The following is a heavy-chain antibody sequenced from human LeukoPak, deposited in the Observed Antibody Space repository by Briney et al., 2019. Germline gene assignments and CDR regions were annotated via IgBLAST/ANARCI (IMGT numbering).Heavy chain of an antibody. D-gene: IGHD2-2*01. Sequence: ASVKVSCKASGYTFTNYDISWVRQAPGQGLEWMGWITTYNGNTNYAQKPQDRVTMTTDTSTSTAYMELRSLRSDDTAVYYCARKYTSSWTLDYWGQGTLVTVFS. J-gene: IGHJ4*02. CDR1: GYTFTNYD. CDR2: ITTYNGNT. CDR3: ARKYTSSWTLDY. V-gene: IGHV1-18*01.